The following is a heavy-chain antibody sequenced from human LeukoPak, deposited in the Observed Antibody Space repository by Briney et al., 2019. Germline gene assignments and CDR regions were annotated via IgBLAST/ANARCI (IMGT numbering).Heavy chain of an antibody. Sequence: ASVKVSCKASGYTFTSYYMHWVRQAPGQGLEWMGTINPRGGSTSYALKFQGRVTMTRDMSTSTVYMELSSLRSEDTAVYYCARGPASGRRDGYKGAFDIWGQGTMVTVSS. CDR2: INPRGGST. CDR3: ARGPASGRRDGYKGAFDI. V-gene: IGHV1-46*01. CDR1: GYTFTSYY. J-gene: IGHJ3*02. D-gene: IGHD5-24*01.